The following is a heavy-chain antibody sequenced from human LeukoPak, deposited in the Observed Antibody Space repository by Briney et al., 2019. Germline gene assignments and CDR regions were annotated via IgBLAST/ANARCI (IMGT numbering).Heavy chain of an antibody. D-gene: IGHD3-3*01. CDR1: GFTFSSYW. CDR3: ARDSYYDFWSGYYTYYYMDV. V-gene: IGHV3-21*01. J-gene: IGHJ6*03. Sequence: GGSLRLSCAASGFTFSSYWMNWVRQAPGKGLEWVSSISSSSSYIYYADSVKGRFTISRDNAKNSLYLQMNSLRAEDTAVYYCARDSYYDFWSGYYTYYYMDVWGKGTTVTVSS. CDR2: ISSSSSYI.